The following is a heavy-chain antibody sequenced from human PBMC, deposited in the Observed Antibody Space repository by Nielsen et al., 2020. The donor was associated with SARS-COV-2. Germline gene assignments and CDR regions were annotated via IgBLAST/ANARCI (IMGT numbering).Heavy chain of an antibody. CDR1: GFTFSSYG. Sequence: GGSLRLSCAASGFTFSSYGMHWVRQAPGKGLEWVAVISYDGSNKYYADSVKGRFTISRDNSKNTLYLQMNSLRAEDTAVYYCAKSLKYTGLYYGMDVWGQGTTVTVSS. D-gene: IGHD5-18*01. V-gene: IGHV3-30*18. CDR2: ISYDGSNK. J-gene: IGHJ6*02. CDR3: AKSLKYTGLYYGMDV.